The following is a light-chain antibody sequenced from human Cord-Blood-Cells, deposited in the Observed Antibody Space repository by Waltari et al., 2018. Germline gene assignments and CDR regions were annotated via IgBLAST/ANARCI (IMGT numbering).Light chain of an antibody. CDR3: SSYTSSSTKV. CDR2: DVS. V-gene: IGLV2-14*01. Sequence: QSALTQPASVSGSPGQSVTISCTGTSSDVVGYNYVSWYQQHPGKAPKLMIDDVSNRPSGVSNRFSGSKSGNTASLTISGLQAEDEADYYCSSYTSSSTKVFGGGTKLTVL. J-gene: IGLJ3*02. CDR1: SSDVVGYNY.